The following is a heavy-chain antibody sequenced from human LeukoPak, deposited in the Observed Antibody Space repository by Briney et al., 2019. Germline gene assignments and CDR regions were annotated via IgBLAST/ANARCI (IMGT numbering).Heavy chain of an antibody. CDR2: ISWNSGSI. CDR1: GFTFDDYA. CDR3: AKDFAPYYYDSSGFQY. V-gene: IGHV3-9*01. Sequence: GGSLRLSCAASGFTFDDYAMHWVRQAPGKGLEWVSGISWNSGSIGYADSVRGRFTISRDNAKNSLYLQMNSLRAEDTALYYCAKDFAPYYYDSSGFQYWGQGTLVTVSS. J-gene: IGHJ4*02. D-gene: IGHD3-22*01.